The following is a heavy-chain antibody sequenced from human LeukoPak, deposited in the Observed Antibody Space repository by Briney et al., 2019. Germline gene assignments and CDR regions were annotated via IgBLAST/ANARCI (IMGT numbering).Heavy chain of an antibody. CDR2: INSDGSST. D-gene: IGHD5-18*01. CDR1: GFTFSSYW. CDR3: AKDVDTAMVGIDY. J-gene: IGHJ4*02. V-gene: IGHV3-74*01. Sequence: GGSLRLSCAASGFTFSSYWMHWVRQAPGKGLVWVSRINSDGSSTSYADSVKGRFTTSRDNAKNTLYLQMNSLRAEDTAVYYCAKDVDTAMVGIDYWGQGTLVTVSS.